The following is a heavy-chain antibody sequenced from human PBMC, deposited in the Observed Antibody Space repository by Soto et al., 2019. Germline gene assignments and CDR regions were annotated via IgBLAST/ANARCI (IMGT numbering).Heavy chain of an antibody. CDR2: ISAYNGNT. J-gene: IGHJ4*02. CDR3: ARDRTFSGRGYFDY. CDR1: GYTFTSYG. Sequence: GASVKVSCKASGYTFTSYGISWVRQAPGQGLEWMGWISAYNGNTNYAQKLQGRVTMTTDTSTSTAYMELRSLRSDDTAVYYCARDRTFSGRGYFDYWGQGTLVTVSS. V-gene: IGHV1-18*04. D-gene: IGHD6-19*01.